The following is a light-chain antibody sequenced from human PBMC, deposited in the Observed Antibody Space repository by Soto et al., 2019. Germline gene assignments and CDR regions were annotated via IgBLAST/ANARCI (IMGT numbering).Light chain of an antibody. V-gene: IGKV3-20*01. CDR3: QYQGT. CDR1: QSVGRRY. J-gene: IGKJ4*01. CDR2: DTT. Sequence: IVLTQSPGTLSLSPGERATLSCRASQSVGRRYLAWYQQKPGQAPMLLIYDTTERASDIPDRFSGSGSGTAFTLTLSRLVPEDFAVYFCQYQGTFGGGTKVEIK.